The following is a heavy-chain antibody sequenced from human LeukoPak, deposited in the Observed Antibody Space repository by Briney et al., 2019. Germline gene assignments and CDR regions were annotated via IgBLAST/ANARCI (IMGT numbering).Heavy chain of an antibody. Sequence: PSETLSLTCTVSGGSISSGSYDWGWIRQPGGKGLEWIGRIYTSGSTNYNPSLKSRVTISVDTSNNQFSLKLSSVTAADTAVYYCARESGITMVRGLNYYYYYYMDVWGKGTTVTVSS. CDR1: GGSISSGSYD. D-gene: IGHD3-10*01. CDR3: ARESGITMVRGLNYYYYYYMDV. J-gene: IGHJ6*03. V-gene: IGHV4-61*02. CDR2: IYTSGST.